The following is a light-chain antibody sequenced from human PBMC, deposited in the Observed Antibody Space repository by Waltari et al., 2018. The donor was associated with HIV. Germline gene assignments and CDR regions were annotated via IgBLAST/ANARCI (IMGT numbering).Light chain of an antibody. CDR1: SSNLGNDY. J-gene: IGLJ3*02. Sequence: QSVLTQPPSVSAAPGQKITISCSRSSSNLGNDYVSWYQHVPGAAPRPLIYDNSKRPSGIPDRFSGSESGTSATLAITGLQTGDEADYYCGTWDRTLGGGVFGGGTKLTVL. V-gene: IGLV1-51*01. CDR3: GTWDRTLGGGV. CDR2: DNS.